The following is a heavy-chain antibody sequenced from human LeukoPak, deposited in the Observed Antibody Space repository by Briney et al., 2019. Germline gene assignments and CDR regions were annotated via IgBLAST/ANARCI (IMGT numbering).Heavy chain of an antibody. D-gene: IGHD6-6*01. CDR3: ARDPGSIAAH. V-gene: IGHV3-21*01. CDR1: GFTLRSYS. J-gene: IGHJ4*02. Sequence: PGGALRLSCAASGFTLRSYSMKWVRPAPGEGLEWVSSISSSSSYIYYADSVKGRFTISRDNAKNSLYLQMNSLRAEDTAVYYCARDPGSIAAHWGQGTLVTVSS. CDR2: ISSSSSYI.